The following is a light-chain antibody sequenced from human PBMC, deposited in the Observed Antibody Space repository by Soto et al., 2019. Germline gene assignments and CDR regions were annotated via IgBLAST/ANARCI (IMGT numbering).Light chain of an antibody. V-gene: IGKV1-5*03. J-gene: IGKJ1*01. CDR2: KAS. Sequence: DIQMTQSPSTLSASVGDRVTITCRASQSISSWLAWYQQKPGKAPKLLIYKASSLESGVTSRFSGSGSGTEFTLTISSLQPDDFATYYCQQYNSYSRTFGPGTKVDI. CDR1: QSISSW. CDR3: QQYNSYSRT.